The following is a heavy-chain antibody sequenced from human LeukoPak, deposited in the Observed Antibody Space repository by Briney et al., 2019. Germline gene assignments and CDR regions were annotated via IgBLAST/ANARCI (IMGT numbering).Heavy chain of an antibody. CDR1: GGSISSSSYY. D-gene: IGHD6-19*01. J-gene: IGHJ4*02. V-gene: IGHV4-39*01. CDR3: ERGVRGYSSGRRPI. CDR2: IYYSGST. Sequence: PSETLSLTCTVSGGSISSSSYYWGWIRQPPGQGLEWIGSIYYSGSTYYNPSLKSRVTISVDTSKNQFSLKLSSVTAADTAVYYCERGVRGYSSGRRPIWGQGTLVTVSS.